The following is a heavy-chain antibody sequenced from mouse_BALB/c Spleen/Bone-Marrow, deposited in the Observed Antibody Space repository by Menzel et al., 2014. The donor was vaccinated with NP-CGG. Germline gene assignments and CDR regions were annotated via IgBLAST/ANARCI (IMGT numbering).Heavy chain of an antibody. D-gene: IGHD2-4*01. V-gene: IGHV3-8*02. CDR3: ARYKGYYDHDGDYFDY. CDR1: GDSITSGY. J-gene: IGHJ2*01. Sequence: EVQLQQSGPSLVKPSQTLSLTCSVTGDSITSGYWNWVRKFPGNKLEYMGYVSYSGSTYYNPSLKSRISITRDTSKNQYYLQMNSVTTEDTATYYCARYKGYYDHDGDYFDYWGQGTTLTVSS. CDR2: VSYSGST.